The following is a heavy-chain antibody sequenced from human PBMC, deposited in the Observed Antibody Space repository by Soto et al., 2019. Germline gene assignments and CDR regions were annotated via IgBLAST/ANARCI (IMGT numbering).Heavy chain of an antibody. J-gene: IGHJ6*02. CDR1: GFIFSNYY. CDR3: ARGHYGLDV. V-gene: IGHV3-11*01. CDR2: ISASGTDI. Sequence: QVQLVESGGGLVKPGGSLRLSCAASGFIFSNYYISWIRQAPGKGLEWVSYISASGTDIYYADSVKGRFTTSRDNAKNSLYLQMNSLTAEDTSVYYCARGHYGLDVWGQGTTVTVSS.